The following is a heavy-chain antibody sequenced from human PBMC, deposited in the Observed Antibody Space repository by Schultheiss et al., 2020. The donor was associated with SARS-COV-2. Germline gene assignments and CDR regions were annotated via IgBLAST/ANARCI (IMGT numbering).Heavy chain of an antibody. CDR3: ARVSRPEPYCSGGSCYSDYFDY. J-gene: IGHJ4*02. CDR2: ISYDGSNK. Sequence: GGSLRLSCAASGFTFSSYGMHWVRQAPGKGLEWVAVISYDGSNKYYADSVKGRFTISRDNSKNTLYLQMNSLRAEDTAVYYCARVSRPEPYCSGGSCYSDYFDYWGQGTLVTVSS. CDR1: GFTFSSYG. D-gene: IGHD2-15*01. V-gene: IGHV3-30*03.